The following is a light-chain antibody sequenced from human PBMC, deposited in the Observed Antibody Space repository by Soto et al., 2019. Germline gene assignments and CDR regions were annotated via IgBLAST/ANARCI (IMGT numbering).Light chain of an antibody. CDR3: QRYYNAPFT. V-gene: IGKV1-27*01. Sequence: DIQVTQYPSSLSASVGDRVTITCRASQGIKNYLAWYQQKPGEIPKLLIYAASTLESGIPPRFSGSGSGTDFTLTINNLQPEDVATYYRQRYYNAPFTFGGGTKVDIK. CDR2: AAS. J-gene: IGKJ4*01. CDR1: QGIKNY.